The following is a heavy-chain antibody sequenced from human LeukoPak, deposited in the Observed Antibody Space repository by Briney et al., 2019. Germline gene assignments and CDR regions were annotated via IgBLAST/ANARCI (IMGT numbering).Heavy chain of an antibody. V-gene: IGHV4-59*01. CDR3: ARSKAAPTHIDY. D-gene: IGHD6-13*01. CDR1: GGSISSYY. J-gene: IGHJ4*02. Sequence: SETLSLTCTVSGGSISSYYWSWIRQPPGKGLEWIGYIYYSGSTNYNPSLKSRVTISVDTSKNQFSLKLSSVTAADTAVYYCARSKAAPTHIDYWGQGTLVTVSS. CDR2: IYYSGST.